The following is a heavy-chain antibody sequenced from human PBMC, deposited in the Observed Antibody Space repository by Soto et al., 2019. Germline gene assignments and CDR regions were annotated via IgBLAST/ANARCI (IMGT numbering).Heavy chain of an antibody. V-gene: IGHV4-34*01. CDR2: INHSGST. CDR3: ARALRSSSWYYYYGMDV. J-gene: IGHJ6*02. Sequence: SETLSLTCAVYGGSFSGYYWSWIRQPPGKGLEWIGEINHSGSTNYNPSLKSRVTISVDTSKNQFSLKLSSVTAADMAVYYCARALRSSSWYYYYGMDVWGQGTTVTVSS. D-gene: IGHD6-6*01. CDR1: GGSFSGYY.